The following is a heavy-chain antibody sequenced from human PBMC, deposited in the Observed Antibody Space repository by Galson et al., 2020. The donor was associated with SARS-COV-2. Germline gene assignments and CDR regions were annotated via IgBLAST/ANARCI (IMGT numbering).Heavy chain of an antibody. CDR3: AKDRSGWCDY. Sequence: TGGSLRLSCAASGFTFSSYGMHWVRQAPGKGLEWVAVISYDGSNKYYADSVKGRFTISRDNSKNTLYLQMNSLRAEDTAVYYCAKDRSGWCDYWGQGTLVTVSS. D-gene: IGHD6-19*01. CDR1: GFTFSSYG. J-gene: IGHJ4*02. V-gene: IGHV3-30*18. CDR2: ISYDGSNK.